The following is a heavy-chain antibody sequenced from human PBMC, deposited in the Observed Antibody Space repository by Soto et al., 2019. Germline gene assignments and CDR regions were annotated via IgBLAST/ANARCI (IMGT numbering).Heavy chain of an antibody. D-gene: IGHD2-15*01. J-gene: IGHJ4*02. CDR1: GGTFSRYT. Sequence: QVQLVQAGAEVQKPGSSVKVSCKASGGTFSRYTISWVRQAPGQGLEWMGRIIPILGIANYAQKFQGRVTITADKSTSTAYMELSSLRSEDTAVYYCIVVVVAAGSEPFDYWGQGTLVTVSS. V-gene: IGHV1-69*02. CDR2: IIPILGIA. CDR3: IVVVVAAGSEPFDY.